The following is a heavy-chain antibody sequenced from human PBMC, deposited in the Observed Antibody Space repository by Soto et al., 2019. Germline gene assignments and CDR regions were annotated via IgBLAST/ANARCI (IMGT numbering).Heavy chain of an antibody. V-gene: IGHV1-69*13. D-gene: IGHD1-1*01. CDR1: GGTFSSYA. CDR3: ARDGTTPPSYYYGMDV. CDR2: IIPIFGTA. J-gene: IGHJ6*02. Sequence: SVKVSCKASGGTFSSYAISWVRQAPGQGLEWMGGIIPIFGTANYAQKFQGRVTITADESTSTAYMELSSLRSEDTAVYYCARDGTTPPSYYYGMDVWGQGTTGTVSS.